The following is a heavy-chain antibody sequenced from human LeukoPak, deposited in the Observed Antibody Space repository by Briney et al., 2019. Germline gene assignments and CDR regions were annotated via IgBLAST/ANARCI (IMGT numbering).Heavy chain of an antibody. CDR1: GGTFSSYA. J-gene: IGHJ4*02. Sequence: ASVKVSCKASGGTFSSYAISWVRQAPGQGLEWMGGIIPIFGTANYAQKFQGRVTITTDESTSTAYMELSSLRSEDTAVYYCAILLEDSSGYYYGLDYWGQGTLVTVSS. V-gene: IGHV1-69*05. CDR3: AILLEDSSGYYYGLDY. CDR2: IIPIFGTA. D-gene: IGHD3-22*01.